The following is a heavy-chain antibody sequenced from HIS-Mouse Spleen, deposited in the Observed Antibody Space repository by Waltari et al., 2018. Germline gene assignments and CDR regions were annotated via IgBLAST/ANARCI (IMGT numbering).Heavy chain of an antibody. Sequence: QVQLQQWGAGLLKPSETLSLTCAVYGGSFSGYYWRWIRQPPGKGLEWIGEINHSGSTNYNPSLKSRVTISVDTSKNQFSLKLSSVTAADTAVYYCARDRQQQLVHEAFDIWGQGTMVTVSS. CDR2: INHSGST. CDR3: ARDRQQQLVHEAFDI. J-gene: IGHJ3*02. CDR1: GGSFSGYY. V-gene: IGHV4-34*01. D-gene: IGHD6-13*01.